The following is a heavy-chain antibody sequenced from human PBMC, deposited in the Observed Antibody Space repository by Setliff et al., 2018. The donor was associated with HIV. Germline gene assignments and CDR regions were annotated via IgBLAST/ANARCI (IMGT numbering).Heavy chain of an antibody. J-gene: IGHJ4*02. CDR2: MSPSSGST. CDR1: GYTFTNYD. V-gene: IGHV1-8*01. Sequence: ASVKVSCKASGYTFTNYDIIWLRQAAGQGPDWMGWMSPSSGSTVYGQMFHGRVSLTRNTSISTDYMDLSGLRSDDTAIYYCARDGPGAAHFDYWGQGTLVTVSS. CDR3: ARDGPGAAHFDY. D-gene: IGHD3-10*01.